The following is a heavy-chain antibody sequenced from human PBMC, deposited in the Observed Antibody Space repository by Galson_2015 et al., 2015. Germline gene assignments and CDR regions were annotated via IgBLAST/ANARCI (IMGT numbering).Heavy chain of an antibody. CDR3: ARAHDCSSTSCYSYYYGMDV. Sequence: TLSLTCGVSGGSLSSSSRNWWSWVRQPPGKGLEWIGEIYHSGDTNYNPSLKSRVTISVDKSKNQFSLKLSSVTAADTAVYYCARAHDCSSTSCYSYYYGMDVWGQGTTVTVSS. CDR1: GGSLSSSSRNW. J-gene: IGHJ6*02. V-gene: IGHV4-4*02. D-gene: IGHD2-2*01. CDR2: IYHSGDT.